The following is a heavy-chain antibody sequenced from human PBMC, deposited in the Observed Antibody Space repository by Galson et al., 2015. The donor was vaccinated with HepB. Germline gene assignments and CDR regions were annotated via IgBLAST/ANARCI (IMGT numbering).Heavy chain of an antibody. CDR2: ISYDGSNK. CDR1: GFTFSSYA. CDR3: ARALAVVTPAKAKQLYYYYGMDV. J-gene: IGHJ6*02. V-gene: IGHV3-30-3*01. Sequence: SLRLSCAASGFTFSSYAMHWVRQAPGKGLEWVAVISYDGSNKYYADSVKGRFTISRDNSKNTLYLQMNSLRSEDTAVYYCARALAVVTPAKAKQLYYYYGMDVWGQGTTVTVSS. D-gene: IGHD4-23*01.